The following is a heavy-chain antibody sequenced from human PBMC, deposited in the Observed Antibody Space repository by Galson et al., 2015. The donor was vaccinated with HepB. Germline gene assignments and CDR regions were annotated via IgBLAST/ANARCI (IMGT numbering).Heavy chain of an antibody. CDR2: IRYDGSNK. V-gene: IGHV3-30*02. D-gene: IGHD4-23*01. CDR1: GFTFSSYG. Sequence: SLRLSCAASGFTFSSYGMHWVRQAPGKGLEWVAFIRYDGSNKYYADSVKGRFTISRDNSKNTLYLQMNSLRAEDTAVYYCAKGWRDLKWKLRAFDYWGQGTLVTVSS. J-gene: IGHJ4*02. CDR3: AKGWRDLKWKLRAFDY.